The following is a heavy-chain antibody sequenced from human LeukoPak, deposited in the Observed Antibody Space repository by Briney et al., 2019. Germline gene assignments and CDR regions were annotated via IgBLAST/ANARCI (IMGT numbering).Heavy chain of an antibody. CDR2: ISGENGNT. J-gene: IGHJ4*02. D-gene: IGHD2/OR15-2a*01. CDR1: GYSFTNYG. Sequence: ASVKVSCKTSGYSFTNYGISWMRQAPGQGPEWMGWISGENGNTNYAQKFQARFTMTTNTSTGVAYMELRSLRSDDTAVYYCARWGVHGTTTYCFDYWGQGSLATVSS. CDR3: ARWGVHGTTTYCFDY. V-gene: IGHV1-18*04.